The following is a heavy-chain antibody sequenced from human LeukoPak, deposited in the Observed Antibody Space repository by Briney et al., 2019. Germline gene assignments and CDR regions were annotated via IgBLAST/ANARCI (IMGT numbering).Heavy chain of an antibody. CDR1: GYTFSNYG. CDR3: ARDVRVGGVIATYGMDV. Sequence: ASVEVSCKASGYTFSNYGISWVRQAPGQGLEWMGWISGYNGNTDYAQKLQGRITMTTDTSTSTAYMELRSLRSDDSAVFYCARDVRVGGVIATYGMDVWGQGTTVTVSS. J-gene: IGHJ6*02. V-gene: IGHV1-18*01. CDR2: ISGYNGNT. D-gene: IGHD2-21*01.